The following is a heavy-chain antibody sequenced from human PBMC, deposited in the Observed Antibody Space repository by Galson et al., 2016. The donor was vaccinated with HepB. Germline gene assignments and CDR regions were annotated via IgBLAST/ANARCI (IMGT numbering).Heavy chain of an antibody. CDR3: ARDTWTWN. Sequence: SLRLSCAASGFSLSSYWMSWVRQAPGKGLEWVANVKYDGSEKYYVDSVKGRFTISRDNSKNTVFLQMNSLRAEDTAVYYCARDTWTWNGGQGTLVTVSS. D-gene: IGHD3/OR15-3a*01. J-gene: IGHJ4*02. CDR2: VKYDGSEK. CDR1: GFSLSSYW. V-gene: IGHV3-7*01.